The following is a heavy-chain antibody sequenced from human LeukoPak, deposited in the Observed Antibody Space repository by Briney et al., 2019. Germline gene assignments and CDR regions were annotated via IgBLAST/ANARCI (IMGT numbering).Heavy chain of an antibody. V-gene: IGHV3-7*01. Sequence: GGSLRLSCEASGFTFSSYWMSWVRQAPGKGLEWVANIKQDGSEKYYVDSVKGRFTISRDNAKNSLYLQMNSLRAEDTAVYYCARDSDYYDSGGYHHQAFDYWGQGTLVTVSS. J-gene: IGHJ4*02. CDR1: GFTFSSYW. D-gene: IGHD3-22*01. CDR3: ARDSDYYDSGGYHHQAFDY. CDR2: IKQDGSEK.